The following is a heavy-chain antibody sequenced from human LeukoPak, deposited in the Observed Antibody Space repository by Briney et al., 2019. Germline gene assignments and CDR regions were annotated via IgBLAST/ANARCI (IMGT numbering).Heavy chain of an antibody. CDR3: ATEIRYFDWSSVRAFDI. J-gene: IGHJ3*02. Sequence: ASVKVSCKASGYTFTGYYMHWVRQAPGQGLEWMGWINPNSGGTNYAQKFQGRVTMTEDTSTDTAYMELSSLRSEDTAVYYCATEIRYFDWSSVRAFDIWGQGTMVTVSS. V-gene: IGHV1-2*02. CDR2: INPNSGGT. D-gene: IGHD3-9*01. CDR1: GYTFTGYY.